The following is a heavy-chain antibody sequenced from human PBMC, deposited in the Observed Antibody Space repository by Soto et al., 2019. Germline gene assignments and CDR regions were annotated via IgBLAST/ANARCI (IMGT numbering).Heavy chain of an antibody. D-gene: IGHD3-10*01. CDR1: GYTFTSYG. CDR3: ARDPSTMVRGPGKSWFDP. J-gene: IGHJ5*02. Sequence: QVQLVQSGAEVKKPGASVKVSCKASGYTFTSYGISWVRQAPGQGLEWMGWISAYNGNTNYAQKLQGRVTITTDTATSTAYMELRSLRSDDTAVYYCARDPSTMVRGPGKSWFDPWGQGTLVTVSS. V-gene: IGHV1-18*01. CDR2: ISAYNGNT.